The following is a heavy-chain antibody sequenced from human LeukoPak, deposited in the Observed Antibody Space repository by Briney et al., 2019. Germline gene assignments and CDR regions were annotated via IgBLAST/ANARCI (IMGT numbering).Heavy chain of an antibody. V-gene: IGHV1-69*13. CDR3: ARISLGAIWGYYYGMDV. D-gene: IGHD1-26*01. J-gene: IGHJ6*02. CDR2: IIPIFDTA. CDR1: GGTFSSYS. Sequence: SVKVSCKASGGTFSSYSISWVRQAPGQGLEWMGGIIPIFDTADYAQKFQGRVTITADESTSTAYMELSSLRSEDTAVFFCARISLGAIWGYYYGMDVWGQGTTVTVSS.